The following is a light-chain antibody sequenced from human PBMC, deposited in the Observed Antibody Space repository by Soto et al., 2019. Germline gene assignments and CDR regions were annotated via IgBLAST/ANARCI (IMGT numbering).Light chain of an antibody. V-gene: IGKV1-9*01. Sequence: SPSTRSTYVEDGVTLTWRASQAISSYLAWYQQKPGKAPNLLIYAASNLQSGVPSRFRGSRSGTEFTLTVSILQPEDFVTYYCLLAPDQLWPFAEVTK. CDR3: LLAPDQLWP. CDR1: QAISSY. CDR2: AAS. J-gene: IGKJ1*01.